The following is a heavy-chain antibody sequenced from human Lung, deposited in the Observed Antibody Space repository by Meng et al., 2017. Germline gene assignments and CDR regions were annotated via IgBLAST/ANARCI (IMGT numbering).Heavy chain of an antibody. CDR1: GGSLRDYY. CDR2: INHSGST. D-gene: IGHD4-11*01. V-gene: IGHV4-34*01. Sequence: QAQLQEGGRGLVKPSGTLPLTCVVSGGSLRDYYWGWVRQPPGKGLELIGEINHSGSTNYNPSLESRATISVDTSQNNLSLKLSSVTAADSAVYYCARGPTTMAHDFDYWGQGTLVTVSS. CDR3: ARGPTTMAHDFDY. J-gene: IGHJ4*02.